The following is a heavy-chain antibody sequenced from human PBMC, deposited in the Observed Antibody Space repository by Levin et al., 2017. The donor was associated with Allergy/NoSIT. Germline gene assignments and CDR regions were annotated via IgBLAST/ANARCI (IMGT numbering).Heavy chain of an antibody. CDR2: ISYDGSNK. CDR1: GFTFSSYG. CDR3: AKANYDFWSIGFNYGMDG. Sequence: GGSLRLSCAASGFTFSSYGMHWVRQAPGKGLEWVAVISYDGSNKYYADSVKGRFTISRDNSKNTLYLQMNSLRAEDTAVYYCAKANYDFWSIGFNYGMDGWGQGTTVTVSS. V-gene: IGHV3-30*18. J-gene: IGHJ6*02. D-gene: IGHD3-3*01.